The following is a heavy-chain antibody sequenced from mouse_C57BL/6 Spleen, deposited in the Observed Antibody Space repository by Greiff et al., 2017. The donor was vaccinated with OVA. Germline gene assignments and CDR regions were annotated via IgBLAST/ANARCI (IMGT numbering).Heavy chain of an antibody. CDR1: GYTFTSYG. CDR2: IYPRSGNT. D-gene: IGHD3-2*02. CDR3: AHRPDSSGLKAWFAY. V-gene: IGHV1-81*01. J-gene: IGHJ3*01. Sequence: VQLQQSGAELARPGASVKLSCKASGYTFTSYGISWVKQRTGQGLEWIGEIYPRSGNTYYNEKFKGKATLTADKSSSTAYMELRSLTSEDSAVYFCAHRPDSSGLKAWFAYWGQGTLVTVSA.